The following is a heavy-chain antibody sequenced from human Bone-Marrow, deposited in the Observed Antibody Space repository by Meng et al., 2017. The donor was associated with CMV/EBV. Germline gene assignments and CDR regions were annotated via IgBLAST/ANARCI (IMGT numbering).Heavy chain of an antibody. J-gene: IGHJ4*02. CDR2: INSKTDGGTT. CDR1: GFTFSNAW. Sequence: GESLKISCAASGFTFSNAWMSWVRQAPGKGLEWVGRINSKTDGGTTDYAAPVKGRFTISRDDSKNTLYLQMNSLKTEDTAVYYCTTDGEYWGQGTLVTVSS. V-gene: IGHV3-15*01. D-gene: IGHD3-3*01. CDR3: TTDGEY.